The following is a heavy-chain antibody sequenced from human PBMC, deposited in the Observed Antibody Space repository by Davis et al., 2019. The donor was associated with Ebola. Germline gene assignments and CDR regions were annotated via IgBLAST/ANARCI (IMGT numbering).Heavy chain of an antibody. J-gene: IGHJ4*02. Sequence: GESLKISCAASGFTFSSYAMTWVRQAPGKGLEWVSTMSGTDESGFTTYYADSVKGRFSISRDNSKNTLFLQINGLRAEDTALYYCSKGIYLLDYWGQGTLVTVSS. CDR3: SKGIYLLDY. CDR1: GFTFSSYA. V-gene: IGHV3-23*01. D-gene: IGHD5/OR15-5a*01. CDR2: MSGTDESGFTT.